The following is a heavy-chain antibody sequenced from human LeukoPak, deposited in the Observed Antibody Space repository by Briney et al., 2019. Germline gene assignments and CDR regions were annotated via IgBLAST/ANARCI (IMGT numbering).Heavy chain of an antibody. V-gene: IGHV3-11*01. D-gene: IGHD6-19*01. CDR3: ASSVAAFSWFDP. Sequence: PGGSLRLSCAASGFTFSDYYMSWIRQAPGKGLEWVSYISSSGSTIYYADSVKGRFTISRDNAKNSLYLQMNSLRAEDTAVYYCASSVAAFSWFDPWGQGTLVTVSS. CDR1: GFTFSDYY. CDR2: ISSSGSTI. J-gene: IGHJ5*02.